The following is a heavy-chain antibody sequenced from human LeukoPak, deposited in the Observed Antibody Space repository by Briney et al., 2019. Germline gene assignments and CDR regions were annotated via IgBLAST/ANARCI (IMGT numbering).Heavy chain of an antibody. CDR3: ARVVRPLTTVTRGPSDC. D-gene: IGHD4-17*01. V-gene: IGHV3-48*04. CDR2: ISNSVSTI. Sequence: TGGSLRLSCAASGFTFSSYSMNWVRQAPGKGLEWVSYISNSVSTIYYADSVKGRFTISRDNAKNSLYLQMNSLRAEDTAVYYCARVVRPLTTVTRGPSDCWGQGTLVTVSS. CDR1: GFTFSSYS. J-gene: IGHJ4*02.